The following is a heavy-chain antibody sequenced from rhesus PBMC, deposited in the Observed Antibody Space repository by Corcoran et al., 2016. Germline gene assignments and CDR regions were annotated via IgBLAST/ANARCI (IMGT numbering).Heavy chain of an antibody. CDR1: GGSVSSSNW. J-gene: IGHJ4*01. CDR3: ARRGYYSGSYSGY. CDR2: ISGSSGST. Sequence: QVQLQESGPGLVKPSETLSLTCAVSGGSVSSSNWWSWIRQPPGKGLEWIGYISGSSGSTYYNPSLKSRVTISTDTSKNQFSLKLSSVTAADTAVYYCARRGYYSGSYSGYWGQGVLVTVSS. V-gene: IGHV4-65*01. D-gene: IGHD3-16*01.